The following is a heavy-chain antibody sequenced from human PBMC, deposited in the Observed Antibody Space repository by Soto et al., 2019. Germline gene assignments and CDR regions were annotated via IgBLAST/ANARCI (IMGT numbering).Heavy chain of an antibody. CDR2: INHSGST. CDR3: ARGQTAVAGNYYYYGMDV. V-gene: IGHV4-4*02. J-gene: IGHJ6*02. CDR1: GASISSGNW. Sequence: SETLSLTCAVSGASISSGNWWSWVRQPPGKGLEWIGEINHSGSTNYNPSLKSRVTISVDTSKNQFSLKLSSVTAADTAVYYCARGQTAVAGNYYYYGMDVWGQGTTVTVSS. D-gene: IGHD6-19*01.